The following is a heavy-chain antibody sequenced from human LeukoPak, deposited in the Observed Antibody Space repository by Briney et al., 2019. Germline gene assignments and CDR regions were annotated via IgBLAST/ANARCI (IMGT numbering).Heavy chain of an antibody. V-gene: IGHV3-48*03. Sequence: GGSLRLSCAASGFTFSSYEMNWVRQAPGKGLEWVSYISSSGSTIYYADSVKGRFTISRDNAKNSLYLQMNSLRAEDTVVYYCARGSSFGELSHWGQGTLVTVSS. CDR1: GFTFSSYE. J-gene: IGHJ4*02. CDR3: ARGSSFGELSH. CDR2: ISSSGSTI. D-gene: IGHD3-10*01.